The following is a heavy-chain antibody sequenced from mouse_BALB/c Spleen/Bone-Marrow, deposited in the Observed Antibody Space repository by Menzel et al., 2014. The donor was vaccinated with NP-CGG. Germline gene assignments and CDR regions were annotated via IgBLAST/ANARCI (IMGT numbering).Heavy chain of an antibody. J-gene: IGHJ2*01. CDR2: INHSTCYT. CDR3: ARIYYYGRDY. Sequence: QVHVKQSGAELAKPGASVKMSCKASGYTFTNYWMHWVKQRPGQGLEWIGYINHSTCYTEYNQKFKDKATLTADKSSSTAYMQLSSLTSEDSAVYYCARIYYYGRDYWGQGTTLTVSS. V-gene: IGHV1-7*01. D-gene: IGHD1-1*01. CDR1: GYTFTNYW.